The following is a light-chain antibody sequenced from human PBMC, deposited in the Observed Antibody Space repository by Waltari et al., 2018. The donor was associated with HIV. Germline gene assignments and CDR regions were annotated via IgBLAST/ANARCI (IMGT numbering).Light chain of an antibody. J-gene: IGLJ3*02. Sequence: QSALAQPASVSGSPGQSITISCTGTTRDAGTYTSFPWYQQHPGKGPKLVIFDVSHRPSGISDRFSGSRSGNTASLTISGLRAEDEADYFCSSYSTNTNNSPWVFGGGTKVTVL. CDR3: SSYSTNTNNSPWV. CDR1: TRDAGTYTS. CDR2: DVS. V-gene: IGLV2-14*03.